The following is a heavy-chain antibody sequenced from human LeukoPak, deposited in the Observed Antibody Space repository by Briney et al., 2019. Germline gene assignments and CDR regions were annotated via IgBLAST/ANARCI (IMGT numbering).Heavy chain of an antibody. Sequence: SETLALTCAVYGGSFSGYYWSWIRQPPGKGLDWIGEINHSGSTNYNPSLKSRVTISVDTSKNQFSLKLSSVTAADTAVYYCARDQQGNFDYWGQGTLVTVSS. J-gene: IGHJ4*02. V-gene: IGHV4-34*01. CDR1: GGSFSGYY. D-gene: IGHD7-27*01. CDR2: INHSGST. CDR3: ARDQQGNFDY.